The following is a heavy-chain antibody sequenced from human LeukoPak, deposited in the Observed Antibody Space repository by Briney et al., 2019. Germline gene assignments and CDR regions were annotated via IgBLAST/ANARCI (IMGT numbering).Heavy chain of an antibody. CDR2: IYYSGST. CDR3: ARLAYGDFQLDY. Sequence: SETLFLTCTVSGDSMSSSNYYWGWIRQPPGKGLEWIGSIYYSGSTYYNPSLKSRVTISVDTSKNQFSLKLSSVTAADTAVYYCARLAYGDFQLDYWGQGTLVTVSS. J-gene: IGHJ4*02. V-gene: IGHV4-39*07. CDR1: GDSMSSSNYY. D-gene: IGHD4-17*01.